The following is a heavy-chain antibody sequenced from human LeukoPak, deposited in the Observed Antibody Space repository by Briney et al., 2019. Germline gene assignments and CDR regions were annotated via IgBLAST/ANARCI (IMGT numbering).Heavy chain of an antibody. Sequence: GGSLRLSCAASGFTFSSYSMNWVRQAPGKGLEWVSSISSSSSYIYYADSVKGLFTISRDNAKNSLYLQMNSLRAEDTAVYYCAREVTMVRGVSDWGQGTLVTVSS. D-gene: IGHD3-10*01. V-gene: IGHV3-21*01. J-gene: IGHJ4*02. CDR1: GFTFSSYS. CDR2: ISSSSSYI. CDR3: AREVTMVRGVSD.